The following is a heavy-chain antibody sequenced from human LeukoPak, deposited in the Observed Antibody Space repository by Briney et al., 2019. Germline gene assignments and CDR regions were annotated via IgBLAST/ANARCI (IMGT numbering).Heavy chain of an antibody. CDR2: IIPLLGIA. J-gene: IGHJ6*02. Sequence: SVKVSCKASGGTFSSYPISWGRQAPGQGLEWMGRIIPLLGIANYAQKFHGRVTITADKSTNTAYMELSSLRSEDTAVYYCARNAGGRFYGSRQVGYYSGMDVWGQGTTVTVSS. CDR3: ARNAGGRFYGSRQVGYYSGMDV. V-gene: IGHV1-69*02. D-gene: IGHD3-10*01. CDR1: GGTFSSYP.